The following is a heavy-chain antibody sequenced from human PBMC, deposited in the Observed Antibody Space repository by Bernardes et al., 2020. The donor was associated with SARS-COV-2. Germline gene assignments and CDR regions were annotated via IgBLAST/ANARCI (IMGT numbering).Heavy chain of an antibody. Sequence: SETLSLTCAVYGGSFRAYYWSWIRQPPGKGLEWIGEINHSGRVNYNPSLKSRVTISVDTSKNQFSLKVTSVTAADTAMYYCARHGAGEDLSYFDYWGRGTLVTVSS. V-gene: IGHV4-34*01. D-gene: IGHD3-16*01. CDR3: ARHGAGEDLSYFDY. CDR2: INHSGRV. CDR1: GGSFRAYY. J-gene: IGHJ4*02.